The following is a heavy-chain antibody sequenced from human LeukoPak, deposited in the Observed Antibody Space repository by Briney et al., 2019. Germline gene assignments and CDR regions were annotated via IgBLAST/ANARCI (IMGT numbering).Heavy chain of an antibody. V-gene: IGHV4-30-4*08. CDR1: GGSLSSGDYY. CDR2: IYYSGST. D-gene: IGHD6-13*01. Sequence: SETLSLTRTVSGGSLSSGDYYWSWIRQPPGKGLEWIGYIYYSGSTYYNPSLKSRVTISVDTSKNQFSLKLSSVTAADTAVYYCARVGYSSSWYDAFDIWGQGTMVTVSS. CDR3: ARVGYSSSWYDAFDI. J-gene: IGHJ3*02.